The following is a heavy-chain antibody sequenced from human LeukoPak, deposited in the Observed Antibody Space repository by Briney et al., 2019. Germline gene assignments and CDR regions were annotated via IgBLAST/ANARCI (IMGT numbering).Heavy chain of an antibody. V-gene: IGHV1-46*01. D-gene: IGHD1/OR15-1a*01. CDR1: GYTFTSYY. CDR2: INPSGGST. J-gene: IGHJ6*03. Sequence: ASVKVSCKASGYTFTSYYMHWVRQAPGQGLEWMGIINPSGGSTSYAQKFQGRVTITADKSTSTAYMELSSLRSEDTAVYYCARLYGTYYYYMDVWGKGTTVTVSS. CDR3: ARLYGTYYYYMDV.